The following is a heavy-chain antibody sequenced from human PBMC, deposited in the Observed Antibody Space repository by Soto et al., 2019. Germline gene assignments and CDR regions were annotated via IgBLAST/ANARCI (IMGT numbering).Heavy chain of an antibody. D-gene: IGHD2-15*01. CDR1: GGSFSSYI. CDR2: IIPVLGVE. V-gene: IGHV1-69*02. Sequence: SVKVSCKASGGSFSSYIVSWVRQAPGQGLEWMGRIIPVLGVEYYAQKFQGRVMITADKSTSTAYMELSSLRSEDTAVYYCAKSPFPGSATPSYYVMDFWALGTSVTVSS. J-gene: IGHJ6*02. CDR3: AKSPFPGSATPSYYVMDF.